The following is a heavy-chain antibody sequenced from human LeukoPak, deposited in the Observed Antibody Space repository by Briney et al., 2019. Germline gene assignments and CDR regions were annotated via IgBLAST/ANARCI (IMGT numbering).Heavy chain of an antibody. V-gene: IGHV1-2*02. CDR2: INTNSGGT. D-gene: IGHD3-10*01. CDR3: ARSLLWFGELLEN. Sequence: ASVKVSCKASGYTFTGYYMHWVRQAPGQGLEWMGWINTNSGGTNYAQKFQGRVTMTRDTSISTAYMELSRLRSDDTAVYYCARSLLWFGELLENWGQGTLVTVSS. J-gene: IGHJ4*02. CDR1: GYTFTGYY.